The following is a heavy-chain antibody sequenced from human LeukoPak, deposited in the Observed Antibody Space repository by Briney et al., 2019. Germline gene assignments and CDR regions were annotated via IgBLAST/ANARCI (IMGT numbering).Heavy chain of an antibody. D-gene: IGHD6-19*01. CDR2: ISAYNGNT. CDR1: GYTFTSYG. J-gene: IGHJ6*02. CDR3: ARDLGVIRYSSAHGGMDV. Sequence: GASVKVSCKASGYTFTSYGISWVRQAPGQGLEWMGWISAYNGNTNYAQKFQGRVTITADKSTSTAYMELSSLRSEDTAVYYCARDLGVIRYSSAHGGMDVWGQGTTVTVSS. V-gene: IGHV1-18*01.